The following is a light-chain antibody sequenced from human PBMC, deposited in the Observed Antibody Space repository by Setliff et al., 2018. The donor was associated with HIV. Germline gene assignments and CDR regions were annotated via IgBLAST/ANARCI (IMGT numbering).Light chain of an antibody. CDR3: SSYTFSSTPYV. CDR1: SSDVGGSNY. CDR2: EVS. J-gene: IGLJ1*01. Sequence: QSVLTQPASVSGSPGQSITISCTGTSSDVGGSNYVSWYQQHPGKAPKLMIYEVSNRPSWVSNRFSGSKSGNTASLTISGLQAEDEADYYCSSYTFSSTPYVFGTGTKATVL. V-gene: IGLV2-14*01.